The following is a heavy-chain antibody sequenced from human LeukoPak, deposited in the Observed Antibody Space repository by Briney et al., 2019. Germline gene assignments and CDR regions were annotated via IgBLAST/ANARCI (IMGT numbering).Heavy chain of an antibody. D-gene: IGHD4-11*01. J-gene: IGHJ4*02. CDR1: GFTLSSFA. Sequence: GGSLRLSCADSGFTLSSFAMHWVRQAPGKGLEWVAVISYDGTNKYYADSVKGRFTISRDNAKNSLYLQMNSLRAEDTAVYYCARGKTTVNYWGQGTLVTVSS. CDR2: ISYDGTNK. V-gene: IGHV3-30*04. CDR3: ARGKTTVNY.